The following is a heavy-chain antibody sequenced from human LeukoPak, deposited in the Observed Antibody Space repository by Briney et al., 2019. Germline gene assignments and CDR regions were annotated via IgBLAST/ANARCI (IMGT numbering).Heavy chain of an antibody. CDR3: ARQSYGVTMIVVVTPYYFDY. CDR2: IYYSGST. D-gene: IGHD3-22*01. J-gene: IGHJ4*02. CDR1: GGSIRSSYYY. V-gene: IGHV4-39*01. Sequence: KSSETLSLTCTVSGGSIRSSYYYWGWIRQPPGKGLEWIGSIYYSGSTYYNPSLKSRVTISVDTSKNQFSLKLSSVTAADTAVYYCARQSYGVTMIVVVTPYYFDYWGQGTLVTVSS.